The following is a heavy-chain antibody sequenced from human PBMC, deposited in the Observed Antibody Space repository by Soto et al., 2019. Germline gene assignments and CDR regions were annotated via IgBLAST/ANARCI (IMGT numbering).Heavy chain of an antibody. CDR1: GYTFASYG. CDR3: ARGRGVGSDD. D-gene: IGHD1-26*01. J-gene: IGHJ4*02. V-gene: IGHV1-18*01. CDR2: ISAYNGNT. Sequence: QVQLVQSGAEGKKPGASVKVSCTASGYTFASYGITWVRQAPGQGLEWMGWISAYNGNTNYAQKLQGRVTMTTDTSTSKAYMELRSLRCDDTAGYYGARGRGVGSDDWGQGTLVTVSS.